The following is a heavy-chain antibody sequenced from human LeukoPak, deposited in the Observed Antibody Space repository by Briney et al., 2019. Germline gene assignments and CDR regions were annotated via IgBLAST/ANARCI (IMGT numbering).Heavy chain of an antibody. CDR3: AKDVGKWESLHFFDY. D-gene: IGHD1-26*01. CDR2: ISGSGAST. V-gene: IGHV3-23*01. CDR1: GFTFDDYA. J-gene: IGHJ4*02. Sequence: GGSLRLSCAASGFTFDDYAMHWVRQAPGKGLEWISGISGSGASTYYADSVKGRFTISRDDSRNTLYLQMNSLRGDDTAVYYCAKDVGKWESLHFFDYWGQGTLVTVSS.